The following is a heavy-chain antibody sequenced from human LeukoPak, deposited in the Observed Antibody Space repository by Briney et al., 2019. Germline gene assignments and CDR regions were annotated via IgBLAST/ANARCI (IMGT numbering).Heavy chain of an antibody. Sequence: GGSLRLSCAASGFTFSSYGMHWVRQVPGKGLEWVAFIRYDGSNKYYADSVKGRFTISRDNSKNTVYLQMNSLRAEDTAVYYCAKLGSHSPDYWGQGTLATVSS. CDR3: AKLGSHSPDY. CDR2: IRYDGSNK. D-gene: IGHD3-10*01. V-gene: IGHV3-30*02. CDR1: GFTFSSYG. J-gene: IGHJ4*02.